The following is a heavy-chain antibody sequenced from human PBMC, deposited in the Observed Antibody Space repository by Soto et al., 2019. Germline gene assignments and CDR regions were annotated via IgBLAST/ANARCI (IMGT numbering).Heavy chain of an antibody. V-gene: IGHV3-33*08. Sequence: QVQLVESGGGVVQPGRSLRLSCAASGFTFSTYGMHWVRQAPGKGLEWVAVIWYDGSNKYYADSVKGRFTISRDNSKNTLYLQMNSLRAEDTAVYYCARSGGIVECSSTSCYDYYYGMDVWGQGTTVTVSS. J-gene: IGHJ6*02. CDR3: ARSGGIVECSSTSCYDYYYGMDV. CDR1: GFTFSTYG. CDR2: IWYDGSNK. D-gene: IGHD2-2*01.